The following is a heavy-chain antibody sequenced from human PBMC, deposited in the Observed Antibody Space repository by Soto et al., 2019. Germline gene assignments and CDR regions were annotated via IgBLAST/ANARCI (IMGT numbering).Heavy chain of an antibody. CDR3: ARDGDPGYSFWSGPLGGGRFDP. J-gene: IGHJ5*02. CDR2: IVPLFGTA. V-gene: IGHV1-69*12. D-gene: IGHD3-3*01. CDR1: GATFGNTA. Sequence: QVQLVQSGAEVKEPGSSVNVSCKTSGATFGNTAVTWVRQAPGQGLEWIGGIVPLFGTANYAQKFRGRVTTTAAESTSTAYMELSSLRTDDTAVYYCARDGDPGYSFWSGPLGGGRFDPWGQGTLVTVSS.